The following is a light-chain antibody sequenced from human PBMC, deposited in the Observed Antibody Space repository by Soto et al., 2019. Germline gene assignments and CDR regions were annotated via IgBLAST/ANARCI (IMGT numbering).Light chain of an antibody. CDR2: DAS. V-gene: IGKV3-15*01. Sequence: EIVMTQSPATLSVSLGEKATVSCRASQGVGTNLAWYQQKPGQAPRLLIYDASSRATGIPARFGGSGSGTEFTLTISSLQSEDFAVYYCQQYNNWPRTFGQGTKLEIK. CDR1: QGVGTN. CDR3: QQYNNWPRT. J-gene: IGKJ2*01.